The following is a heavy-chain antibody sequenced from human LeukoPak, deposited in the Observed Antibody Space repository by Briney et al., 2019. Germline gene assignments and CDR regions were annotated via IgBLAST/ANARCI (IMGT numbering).Heavy chain of an antibody. CDR3: ARSQYSYGFESNWFDP. CDR2: INPNSGGT. CDR1: GYTFTSYY. Sequence: ASVKVSCKASGYTFTSYYMHWVRQAPGQGLEWMGWINPNSGGTNYAQKFQGWVTMTRDTSISTAYMELSSLRSEDTAVYYCARSQYSYGFESNWFDPWGQGTLVTVSS. V-gene: IGHV1-2*04. J-gene: IGHJ5*02. D-gene: IGHD5-18*01.